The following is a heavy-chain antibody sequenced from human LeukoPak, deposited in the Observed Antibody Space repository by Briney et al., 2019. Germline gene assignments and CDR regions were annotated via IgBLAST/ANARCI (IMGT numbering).Heavy chain of an antibody. J-gene: IGHJ4*02. CDR3: ARGEWDLLFDY. D-gene: IGHD1-26*01. CDR1: GGSISNSY. V-gene: IGHV4-59*01. CDR2: IFYSGST. Sequence: PSETLSLTCTVSGGSISNSYWSWIRQPPGKGLEWIGYIFYSGSTNYNPSLKSRVTISVDTSKNQFSLKLSSVTAADTAVYYCARGEWDLLFDYWGQGTLVTVSS.